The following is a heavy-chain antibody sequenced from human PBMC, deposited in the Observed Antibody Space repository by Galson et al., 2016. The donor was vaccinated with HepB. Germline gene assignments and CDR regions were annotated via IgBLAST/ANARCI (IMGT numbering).Heavy chain of an antibody. Sequence: QSGAEVKKPGESLQITCTTSGYTFTRHWIGWVRQMPGKGLEWMGIIYPGDSDTSYSPSFQGQVSTSADKSISTAYLQWSSLKASDTAVYYCARRGSGWSQNWFDPWGQGTLVTVSS. CDR3: ARRGSGWSQNWFDP. J-gene: IGHJ5*02. V-gene: IGHV5-51*01. CDR2: IYPGDSDT. D-gene: IGHD6-19*01. CDR1: GYTFTRHW.